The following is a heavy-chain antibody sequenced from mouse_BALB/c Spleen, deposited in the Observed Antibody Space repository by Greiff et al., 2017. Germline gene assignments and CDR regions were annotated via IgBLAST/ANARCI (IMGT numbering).Heavy chain of an antibody. CDR2: IYPGSGST. J-gene: IGHJ3*01. CDR3: TRGYAPAWFAY. D-gene: IGHD2-10*02. V-gene: IGHV1S22*01. CDR1: GYTFTSYW. Sequence: LQQPGSELVRPGASVKLSCKASGYTFTSYWMHWVKQRHGQGLEWIGNIYPGSGSTNYDEKFKSKGTLTVDTSSSTAYMHLSSLTSEDSAVYYCTRGYAPAWFAYWGQGTLVTVSA.